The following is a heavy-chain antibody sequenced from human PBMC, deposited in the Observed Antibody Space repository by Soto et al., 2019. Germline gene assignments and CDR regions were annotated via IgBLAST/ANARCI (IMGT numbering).Heavy chain of an antibody. D-gene: IGHD5-18*01. V-gene: IGHV1-69*12. Sequence: QVQLVQSGAEVKKPGSSVKVSCKGSGGTFSSYAISWVRQAPGQGLEWMGGIIPIFGTANYAQKFQGRVTITADESTSTAYMELSSLRSEDTAVYYCARGDTAMAYYGMDVWGHGTTVTVSS. J-gene: IGHJ6*02. CDR3: ARGDTAMAYYGMDV. CDR1: GGTFSSYA. CDR2: IIPIFGTA.